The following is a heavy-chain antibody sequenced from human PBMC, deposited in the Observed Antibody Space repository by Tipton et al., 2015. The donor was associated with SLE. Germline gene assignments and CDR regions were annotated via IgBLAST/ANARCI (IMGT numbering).Heavy chain of an antibody. J-gene: IGHJ4*02. V-gene: IGHV3-48*03. Sequence: AVSGFTFSSYEMNWVRQAPGKGLEWVSYISSSGSTIYYADSVKGRFTISRDNAKNTLYLQMSSLRADDTAVYYCAGEWELRHYFDYWGQGTLVTVSS. D-gene: IGHD1-26*01. CDR2: ISSSGSTI. CDR1: GFTFSSYE. CDR3: AGEWELRHYFDY.